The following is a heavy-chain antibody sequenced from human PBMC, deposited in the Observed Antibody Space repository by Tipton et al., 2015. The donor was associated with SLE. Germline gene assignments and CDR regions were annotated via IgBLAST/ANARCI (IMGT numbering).Heavy chain of an antibody. Sequence: SLRLSCAASGFSLNDHWMSWVRQAPGKGLEWVANIKQDGSEKYYVDSVKGRFTISRDNAKNSLFLQMSSLRAEDTAVYYCTRDWGARPHNYWGQGTLVSVSS. V-gene: IGHV3-7*01. CDR2: IKQDGSEK. J-gene: IGHJ4*02. CDR1: GFSLNDHW. D-gene: IGHD1-26*01. CDR3: TRDWGARPHNY.